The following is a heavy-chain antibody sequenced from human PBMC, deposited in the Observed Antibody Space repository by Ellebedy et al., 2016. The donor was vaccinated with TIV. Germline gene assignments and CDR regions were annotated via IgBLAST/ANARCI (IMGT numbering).Heavy chain of an antibody. D-gene: IGHD6-19*01. CDR3: ARGQSAD. J-gene: IGHJ4*02. CDR2: ISSDGSTT. Sequence: GESLKISXTASGFTFSNYWMHWVRQVPGKGLVWVSSISSDGSTTGYADSVKGRFTISRDNSKNTVYLQMNSLRDGDTAVYYCARGQSADWGQGILVTVSS. V-gene: IGHV3-74*01. CDR1: GFTFSNYW.